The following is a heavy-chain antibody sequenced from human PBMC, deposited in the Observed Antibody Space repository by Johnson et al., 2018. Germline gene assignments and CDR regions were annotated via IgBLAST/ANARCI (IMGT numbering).Heavy chain of an antibody. J-gene: IGHJ1*01. V-gene: IGHV3-23*04. D-gene: IGHD4-17*01. CDR1: GFTFSSYA. CDR3: AKDSGPHDYGDPRGEYFQH. CDR2: ISGSGGST. Sequence: VQLVQSGGGLVQPGGSLRLSCAASGFTFSSYAMSWVRQAPGKGLEWVSAISGSGGSTYYADSVKGRFPIPRDNPKNTLYLQMKSLRAEDTAVYYCAKDSGPHDYGDPRGEYFQHWGQGTLVTVSS.